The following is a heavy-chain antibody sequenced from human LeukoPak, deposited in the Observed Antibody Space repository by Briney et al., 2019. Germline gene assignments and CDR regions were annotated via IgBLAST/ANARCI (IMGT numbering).Heavy chain of an antibody. J-gene: IGHJ4*02. V-gene: IGHV1-2*02. Sequence: ASVTVSCKASGYTFTGYYMHWVRQAPGQGLEWMGWINPNSGDTRCTQRFQGRVTMTRDTSISTAYMELSRLRSDDTAVYYCARDGALDYWGQGTWVTVSS. CDR2: INPNSGDT. D-gene: IGHD4/OR15-4a*01. CDR3: ARDGALDY. CDR1: GYTFTGYY.